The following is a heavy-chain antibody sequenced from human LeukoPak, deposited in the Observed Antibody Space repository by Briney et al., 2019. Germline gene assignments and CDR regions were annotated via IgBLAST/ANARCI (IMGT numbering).Heavy chain of an antibody. CDR2: FDPGDGQT. Sequence: ALVKVSCKVSGYTLSESSMRWVRQAPGKGLEWMGGFDPGDGQTIYAQKFQGRVTMTEDTSTDTAYMELSSLRSEDTATYYCVTVTGNYPNWFDPWGQGTLVTVSS. J-gene: IGHJ5*02. CDR3: VTVTGNYPNWFDP. D-gene: IGHD3-16*02. V-gene: IGHV1-24*01. CDR1: GYTLSESS.